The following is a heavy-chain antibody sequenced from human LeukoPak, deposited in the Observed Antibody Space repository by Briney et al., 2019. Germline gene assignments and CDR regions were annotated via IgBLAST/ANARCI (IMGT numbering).Heavy chain of an antibody. CDR3: ARDVIRYCTSDSCHSWFDS. CDR1: GGTFSSYG. Sequence: SVKASCKTSGGTFSSYGISWVRQAPGQGLEWMGGILPIFETTNYAQKFQGRVTITTDESTDTAYMELTSLTSEDTAVYYCARDVIRYCTSDSCHSWFDSWGQGTLVTVSS. J-gene: IGHJ5*01. D-gene: IGHD2-2*01. V-gene: IGHV1-69*05. CDR2: ILPIFETT.